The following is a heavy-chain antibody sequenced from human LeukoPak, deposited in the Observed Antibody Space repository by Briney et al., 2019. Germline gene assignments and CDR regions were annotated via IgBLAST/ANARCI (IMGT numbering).Heavy chain of an antibody. CDR2: IYYSGST. CDR1: GGSISSGGYY. CDR3: ARHRSLGIAVAGTPHYYYYYGMDV. D-gene: IGHD6-19*01. J-gene: IGHJ6*02. V-gene: IGHV4-31*03. Sequence: SETLSLTCTVSGGSISSGGYYWSWIRQHPGKGLEWIGYIYYSGSTYYNPSLKSRVTISVDTSKNQFSLKLSSVTAADTAVYYCARHRSLGIAVAGTPHYYYYYGMDVWGQGTTVTVSS.